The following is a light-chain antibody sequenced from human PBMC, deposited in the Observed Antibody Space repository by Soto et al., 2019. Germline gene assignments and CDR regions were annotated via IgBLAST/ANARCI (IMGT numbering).Light chain of an antibody. V-gene: IGKV3-15*01. J-gene: IGKJ4*01. Sequence: EIVMTQSPATLSVSPGERATLSCRASHSVSSNLAWYQQKPGQAPRLLIYGASTRATGIPARFSGSGSGTEFTLTISSLQSEDFAVYYCQQRVNWPPTFGGGTKVEI. CDR2: GAS. CDR3: QQRVNWPPT. CDR1: HSVSSN.